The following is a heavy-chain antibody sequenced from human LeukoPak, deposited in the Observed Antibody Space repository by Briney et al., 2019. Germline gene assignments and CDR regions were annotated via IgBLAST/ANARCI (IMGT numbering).Heavy chain of an antibody. Sequence: GESLKISCKGSGYSFTSYWIGWVRQMPGKGLEWMGIIYPGDSDTIYSPSFQGQVTISVDKSISTAYLQWSSLKASDTAMYYCARSPYGSGSYKVYFDYWGQGTLVTVSS. V-gene: IGHV5-51*01. CDR1: GYSFTSYW. CDR3: ARSPYGSGSYKVYFDY. J-gene: IGHJ4*02. D-gene: IGHD3-10*01. CDR2: IYPGDSDT.